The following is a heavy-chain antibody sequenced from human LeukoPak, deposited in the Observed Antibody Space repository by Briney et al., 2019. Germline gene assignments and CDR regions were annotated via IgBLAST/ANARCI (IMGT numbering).Heavy chain of an antibody. CDR3: ARGIGGYCSGGSCYWFDP. Sequence: SETLSLTCAVYGGSFSGYYWSWIRQPPGKGLEWIGEINHSGSTNYNPSLKSRVTISVDTSKNQFSLKLSSVTAADTAVYYCARGIGGYCSGGSCYWFDPWGQGTLVTVSS. CDR1: GGSFSGYY. V-gene: IGHV4-34*01. D-gene: IGHD2-15*01. J-gene: IGHJ5*02. CDR2: INHSGST.